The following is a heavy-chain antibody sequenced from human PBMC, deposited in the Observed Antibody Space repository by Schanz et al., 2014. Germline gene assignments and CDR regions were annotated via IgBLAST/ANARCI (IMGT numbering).Heavy chain of an antibody. CDR2: IIPIHGIA. Sequence: QVQLVQSGAEVKKPGSSMKVSCKASGGTFSTYPINWLRQAPGQGLEWMGRIIPIHGIANYAQNFQGRVTITADKSTSTAYMELTSLRSEDTAVYYCARDHQWLARYYMDVWGKGTTVTVSS. V-gene: IGHV1-69*04. CDR1: GGTFSTYP. D-gene: IGHD6-19*01. J-gene: IGHJ6*03. CDR3: ARDHQWLARYYMDV.